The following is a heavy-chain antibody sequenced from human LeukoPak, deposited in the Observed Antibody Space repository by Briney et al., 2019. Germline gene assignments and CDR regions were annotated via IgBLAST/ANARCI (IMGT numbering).Heavy chain of an antibody. CDR1: GGSFSGYY. J-gene: IGHJ4*02. CDR3: ATVTRGSVAGLYFFEY. Sequence: SETLSLTCAVYGGSFSGYYWSWIRQPPGKGLEWIGEINHSGSTNYNPSLKSRVTISVDTSKNQFSLKLSSVTAADTAAYYCATVTRGSVAGLYFFEYWGQGTLVTVSS. CDR2: INHSGST. D-gene: IGHD6-19*01. V-gene: IGHV4-34*01.